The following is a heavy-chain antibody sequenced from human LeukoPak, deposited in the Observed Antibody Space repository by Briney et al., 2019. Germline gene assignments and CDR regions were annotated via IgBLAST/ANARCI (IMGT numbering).Heavy chain of an antibody. J-gene: IGHJ4*02. CDR2: IYYSGST. V-gene: IGHV4-34*09. D-gene: IGHD6-25*01. Sequence: SETLSLTCAVYGGSFSGYYWSWIRQPPGKGLEWIGYIYYSGSTYYNPSLKSRVTISVDTSKNQFSLKLSSVTAADTAVYYCARDRTSAAGFDYWGQGTLVTVSS. CDR3: ARDRTSAAGFDY. CDR1: GGSFSGYY.